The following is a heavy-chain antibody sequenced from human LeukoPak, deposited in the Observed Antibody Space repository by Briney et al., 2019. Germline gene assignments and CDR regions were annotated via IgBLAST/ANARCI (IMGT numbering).Heavy chain of an antibody. CDR1: GYTLTVLS. CDR3: AQTHVYRSPLNWFDP. CDR2: FDPEDGET. J-gene: IGHJ5*02. Sequence: ASVKVSCKVSGYTLTVLSMHWVRQDPGKGLEWMGGFDPEDGETIYAQKFQGRVTMTEDTSTDTAYMELSSLRSEDTAVYYCAQTHVYRSPLNWFDPWGQGTLVTVSS. V-gene: IGHV1-24*01. D-gene: IGHD3-16*02.